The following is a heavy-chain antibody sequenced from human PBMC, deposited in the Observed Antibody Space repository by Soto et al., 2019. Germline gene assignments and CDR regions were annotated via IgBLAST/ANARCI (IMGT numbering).Heavy chain of an antibody. V-gene: IGHV1-8*01. CDR1: GYSFTSLD. CDR3: ARGVSAGVDY. CDR2: MQPSTGRT. J-gene: IGHJ4*02. D-gene: IGHD1-26*01. Sequence: QVQLVQSGAAVREPGASVKVSCKASGYSFTSLDITWVRQTAGQGLEWMGWMQPSTGRTGYAQKFQGRVTMTRDTSINAAYMELTTLASDDTAFYYCARGVSAGVDYWGQGTLVTVSS.